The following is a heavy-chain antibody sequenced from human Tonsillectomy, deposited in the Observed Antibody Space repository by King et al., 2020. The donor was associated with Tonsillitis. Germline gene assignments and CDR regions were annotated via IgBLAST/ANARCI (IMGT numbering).Heavy chain of an antibody. CDR1: GFTFSNYA. Sequence: VQLVESGGGVVQPGRSLRLSCAVSGFTFSNYAMHWVRQAPGKGLEWVAIVWSYGTNKYYADSVKGRFTISRDNSKNTLYLQMNSLRTEDTAVYYCAREEGEVGGTFFDYWGLGTLVTVSS. V-gene: IGHV3-33*01. D-gene: IGHD1-26*01. J-gene: IGHJ4*02. CDR2: VWSYGTNK. CDR3: AREEGEVGGTFFDY.